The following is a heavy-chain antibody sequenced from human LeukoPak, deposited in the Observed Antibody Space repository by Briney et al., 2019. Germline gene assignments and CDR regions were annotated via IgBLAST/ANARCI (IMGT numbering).Heavy chain of an antibody. CDR2: IYYSGGT. J-gene: IGHJ4*02. CDR3: ARAAYDSSGYYLNY. Sequence: PSETLSLTCAVYGVSFSGYYWSWLCQHPGKGREWLGYIYYSGGTYYNPSLKSGVTISVDTSKNQFSLKLSSVTAADTAVFYCARAAYDSSGYYLNYWGQGTLVTVSS. CDR1: GVSFSGYY. D-gene: IGHD3-22*01. V-gene: IGHV4-31*11.